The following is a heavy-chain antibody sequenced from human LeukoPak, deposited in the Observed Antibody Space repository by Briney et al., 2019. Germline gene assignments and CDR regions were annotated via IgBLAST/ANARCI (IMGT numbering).Heavy chain of an antibody. CDR1: GGTFITYA. CDR3: ARDGVAIFGVVKAFDI. Sequence: ASVKVSRKASGGTFITYAISWVRQAPGQGLEWMGGIIPIFGTANYAQKFQGRVTITADESTSTAYMELSSLRSEDTAVYYCARDGVAIFGVVKAFDIWGQGTMVTVYS. D-gene: IGHD3-3*01. V-gene: IGHV1-69*13. CDR2: IIPIFGTA. J-gene: IGHJ3*02.